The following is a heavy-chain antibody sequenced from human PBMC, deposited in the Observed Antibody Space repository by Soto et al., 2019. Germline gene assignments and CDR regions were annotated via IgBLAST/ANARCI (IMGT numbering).Heavy chain of an antibody. CDR2: IDPTDSYT. V-gene: IGHV5-10-1*01. CDR1: GYSFASYW. D-gene: IGHD5-12*01. Sequence: PGESLKISCNGSGYSFASYWINWVRQVPGKGLEWMGRIDPTDSYTNYSPSFQGRVTLSADKSISTVYLQWSSLGASDTATYYCARRLSGEKNGYNTYYFHGLDVWGQGTTVTVYS. J-gene: IGHJ6*02. CDR3: ARRLSGEKNGYNTYYFHGLDV.